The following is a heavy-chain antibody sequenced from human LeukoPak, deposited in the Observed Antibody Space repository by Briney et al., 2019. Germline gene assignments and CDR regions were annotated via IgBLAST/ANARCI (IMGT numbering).Heavy chain of an antibody. CDR2: INTDGSIT. J-gene: IGHJ4*02. Sequence: GGSLRLSCVASGFTFGSYWMHWVRQAPGKGLVWVSRINTDGSITTYADSVKGRFTVSRDNAKNTLYLQMNSLRAEDTAVYYCARICGGVSCSINSWGQGTLVTVSS. CDR1: GFTFGSYW. CDR3: ARICGGVSCSINS. V-gene: IGHV3-74*01. D-gene: IGHD2-15*01.